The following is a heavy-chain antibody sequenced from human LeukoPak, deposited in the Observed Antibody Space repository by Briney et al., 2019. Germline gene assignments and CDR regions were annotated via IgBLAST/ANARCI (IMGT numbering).Heavy chain of an antibody. CDR1: GYSFTNFY. Sequence: SVKVSCKASGYSFTNFYLHWVRQAPGQGLEWMGRIIPILGIANYAQKFQGRVTITADKSTSTAYMELSSLRSEDTAVYYCARDNAVAGTFYVYWGQGTLVTVSS. CDR2: IIPILGIA. V-gene: IGHV1-69*04. CDR3: ARDNAVAGTFYVY. J-gene: IGHJ4*02. D-gene: IGHD6-19*01.